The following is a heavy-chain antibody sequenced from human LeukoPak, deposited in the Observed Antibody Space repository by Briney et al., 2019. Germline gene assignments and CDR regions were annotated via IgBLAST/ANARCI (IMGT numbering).Heavy chain of an antibody. V-gene: IGHV3-23*01. CDR1: GFTFSSYA. CDR2: ISGSGGST. CDR3: ARDSYQDYYGRFDP. D-gene: IGHD3-10*01. J-gene: IGHJ5*02. Sequence: GGSLRLSCAASGFTFSSYAMSWVRQAPGKGLEWVSAISGSGGSTYYADSVKGRFTISRDNPKNTLYLQMNSLRAEDTAMYYCARDSYQDYYGRFDPWGQGTLVIVSS.